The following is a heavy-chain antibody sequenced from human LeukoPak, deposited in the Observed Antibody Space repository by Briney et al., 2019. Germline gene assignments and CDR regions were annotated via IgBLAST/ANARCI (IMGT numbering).Heavy chain of an antibody. CDR3: TRETSTVIFDY. Sequence: KPSETLSLTCTVSGGSISPHYWTWIRQTPGKGVEWIGYVYYNGLTSYNASLRSRLILSVDTARNQVSLKLTSVTAADTAVYYCTRETSTVIFDYWGQGTLVTVSS. CDR2: VYYNGLT. D-gene: IGHD4-17*01. V-gene: IGHV4-59*11. J-gene: IGHJ4*02. CDR1: GGSISPHY.